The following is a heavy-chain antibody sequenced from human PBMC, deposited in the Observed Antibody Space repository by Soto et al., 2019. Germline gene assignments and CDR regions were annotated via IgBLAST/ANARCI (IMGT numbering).Heavy chain of an antibody. CDR2: IYTSGST. Sequence: SETLSLTCTVSGGSISSYYWSWIRQPAGKGLEWIGRIYTSGSTNYNPSLKSRVTISLDTSNNQFSLRLSSVTAADTAVYYCARTFCTTTSCQAHGMDVWGQGTTVTVSS. V-gene: IGHV4-4*07. D-gene: IGHD2-2*01. CDR1: GGSISSYY. J-gene: IGHJ6*02. CDR3: ARTFCTTTSCQAHGMDV.